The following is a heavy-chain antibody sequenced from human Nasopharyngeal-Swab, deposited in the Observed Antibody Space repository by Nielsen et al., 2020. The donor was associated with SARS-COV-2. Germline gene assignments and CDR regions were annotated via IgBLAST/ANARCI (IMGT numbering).Heavy chain of an antibody. CDR1: GFTFSSYG. D-gene: IGHD2-15*01. CDR3: VREDCSGGSCHLDV. V-gene: IGHV3-33*01. Sequence: GESLKISCAASGFTFSSYGMHWVRQAPGKGLEWVAVIWYDGSNKYYADSVKGRFTISRDNSKNTLYLQMNSLRAEDTAVYFCVREDCSGGSCHLDVWGQGTTVAVSS. CDR2: IWYDGSNK. J-gene: IGHJ6*02.